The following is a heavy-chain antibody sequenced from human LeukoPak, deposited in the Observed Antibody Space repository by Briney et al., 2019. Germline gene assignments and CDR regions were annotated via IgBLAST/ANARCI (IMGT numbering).Heavy chain of an antibody. CDR1: GFTFSTYS. CDR3: ARVLHFDWLLYH. CDR2: ISSTSTYI. D-gene: IGHD3-9*01. V-gene: IGHV3-21*01. Sequence: GGSLRLSCAASGFTFSTYSMNWVRQAPWKGLEWVSSISSTSTYIYYADSVRGRFTTSRDNAKNSLYLQMNSLRAEDTAVYYCARVLHFDWLLYHWGQGTLVTVSS. J-gene: IGHJ5*02.